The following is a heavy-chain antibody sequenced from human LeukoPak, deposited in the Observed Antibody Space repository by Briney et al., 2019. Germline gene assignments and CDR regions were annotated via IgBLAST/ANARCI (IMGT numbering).Heavy chain of an antibody. CDR3: AKGGRSRNDAFDI. J-gene: IGHJ3*02. CDR2: ISGSGDTT. V-gene: IGHV3-23*01. Sequence: PGGSLRLSCAASGFTVSTNYMTWVRQAPRKGLEWVSSISGSGDTTYYADSVKGRFTISRDNSNNTLYLQMNSLRAEDTAVYYCAKGGRSRNDAFDIWGQGTMVTVSS. CDR1: GFTVSTNY. D-gene: IGHD3-10*01.